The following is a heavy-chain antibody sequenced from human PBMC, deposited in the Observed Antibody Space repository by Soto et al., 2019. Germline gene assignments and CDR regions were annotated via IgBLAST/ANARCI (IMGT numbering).Heavy chain of an antibody. V-gene: IGHV3-21*06. CDR1: GFTFTRFS. CDR3: ARESEDLTSNFDY. J-gene: IGHJ4*02. CDR2: ISSTTNYI. Sequence: EVQLVESGGGPVKPGGSLRLSCAASGFTFTRFSMNWVRQAPGKGLEWVSSISSTTNYIYYGASMKGRFTISRDNAKNSLYLEMNSLRAEDTAVYYCARESEDLTSNFDYWGQGTLVTVSS.